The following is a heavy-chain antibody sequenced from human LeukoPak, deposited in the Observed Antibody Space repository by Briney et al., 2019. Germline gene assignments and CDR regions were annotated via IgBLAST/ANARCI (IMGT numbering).Heavy chain of an antibody. Sequence: GESLKISCKGSGYSFTSYWIGCVRQMPGKGLEWMGIIYPGDSATRYSPSFQGQVTISADKSISTAYLQWSSLKASDTAMYYCARRNFYYDILTGSPPPDAFDIWGQGTMVTVSS. D-gene: IGHD3-9*01. V-gene: IGHV5-51*01. CDR2: IYPGDSAT. CDR1: GYSFTSYW. J-gene: IGHJ3*02. CDR3: ARRNFYYDILTGSPPPDAFDI.